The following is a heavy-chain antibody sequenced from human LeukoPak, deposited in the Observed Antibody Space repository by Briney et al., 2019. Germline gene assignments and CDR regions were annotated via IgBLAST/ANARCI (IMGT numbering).Heavy chain of an antibody. D-gene: IGHD2-21*02. J-gene: IGHJ4*02. V-gene: IGHV3-23*01. Sequence: GSLRLSCAASGFTFSTYAMSWVRQAPGKGLEWVSHFGGSGGTILYADSVKGRFTISRDNSKNTLYLQMNSLRAEDTAVYYCAKSDCGGDCHLLDYWGQGTLVTVSS. CDR1: GFTFSTYA. CDR3: AKSDCGGDCHLLDY. CDR2: FGGSGGTI.